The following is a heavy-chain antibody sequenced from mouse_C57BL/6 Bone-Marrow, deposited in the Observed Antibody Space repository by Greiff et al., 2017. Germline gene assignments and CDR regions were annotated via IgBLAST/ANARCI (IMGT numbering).Heavy chain of an antibody. CDR1: GFTFSSYG. CDR2: ISSGGSYT. J-gene: IGHJ3*01. CDR3: ARHNV. V-gene: IGHV5-6*01. Sequence: EVQVVESGGDLVKPGGSLKLSCAASGFTFSSYGMSWVRQTPDKRLEWVATISSGGSYTYYPDSVKGRFTISRDNAKNTLYLQMSSLKSEDTAMYYCARHNVWGQGTLVTVSA.